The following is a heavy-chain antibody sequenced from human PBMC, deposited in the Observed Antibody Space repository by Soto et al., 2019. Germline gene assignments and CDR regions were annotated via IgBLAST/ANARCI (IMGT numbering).Heavy chain of an antibody. J-gene: IGHJ1*01. CDR2: IYYSGTT. Sequence: QVQLQESGPGLVKPSQTLSLTCTVSGGSISSGDYFWSWIRQPPGKGLEWIGYIYYSGTTSYNPSLKSRVTISIDTSKNQFSLKLSAVTDADTAVYYCASANAIVVGQYVQHWGQGTLVTVSS. D-gene: IGHD3-22*01. CDR1: GGSISSGDYF. V-gene: IGHV4-30-4*01. CDR3: ASANAIVVGQYVQH.